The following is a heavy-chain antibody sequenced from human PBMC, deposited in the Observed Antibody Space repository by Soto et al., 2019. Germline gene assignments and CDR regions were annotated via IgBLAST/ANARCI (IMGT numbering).Heavy chain of an antibody. CDR1: GFTFSSYA. CDR2: ISGSGGST. V-gene: IGHV3-23*01. Sequence: GSLRLSCAASGFTFSSYAMSWVRQAPGKGLEWVSAISGSGGSTYYADSVKGRFTISRDNSKNTLYLQMNSLRAEDTAVYYCAKDLGLGYCSGGSCEHDYWGQGTLVTVSS. D-gene: IGHD2-15*01. J-gene: IGHJ4*02. CDR3: AKDLGLGYCSGGSCEHDY.